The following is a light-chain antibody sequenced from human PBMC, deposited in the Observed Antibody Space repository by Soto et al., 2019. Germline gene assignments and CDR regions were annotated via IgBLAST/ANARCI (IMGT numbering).Light chain of an antibody. CDR1: QDIRGA. J-gene: IGKJ5*01. CDR2: DVS. CDR3: QQFNTYPFS. Sequence: AIQLTQSPSSLSASVGDRVTITCRASQDIRGALAWYQQKPGKAPKLLIYDVSSLESGVPSRFSGSGSGTDFTLTISSLQPEDFATYYCQQFNTYPFSFGQGTRLEIK. V-gene: IGKV1-13*02.